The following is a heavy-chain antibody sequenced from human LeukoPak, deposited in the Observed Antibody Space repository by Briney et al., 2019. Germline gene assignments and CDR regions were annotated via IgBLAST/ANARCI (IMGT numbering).Heavy chain of an antibody. J-gene: IGHJ6*03. CDR2: ISFDGSNK. Sequence: LSLTCTDSGGSISSSSYYWGWIRQPPGKGLEWVAVISFDGSNKYYADSVKGRFTISRDNSKNTLYLQMNSLRAEDTAVYYCARDPSGTNYYYYYMDVWGKGTTVTVSS. CDR1: GGSISSSS. V-gene: IGHV3-30-3*01. CDR3: ARDPSGTNYYYYYMDV.